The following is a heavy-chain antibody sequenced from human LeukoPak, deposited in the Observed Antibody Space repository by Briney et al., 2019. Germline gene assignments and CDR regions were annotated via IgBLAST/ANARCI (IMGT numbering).Heavy chain of an antibody. D-gene: IGHD2-2*02. CDR1: GGSISSGGYS. J-gene: IGHJ4*02. Sequence: SQTLSLTCAVSGGSISSGGYSWSWIRQPPGKGLEWIGYIYHSGSTYYNPSLKSRVTISEDRSKNQFSLKLSSVTAADTAVYYCARADCSSTSCYRFDYWGQGTLVTVSS. V-gene: IGHV4-30-2*01. CDR2: IYHSGST. CDR3: ARADCSSTSCYRFDY.